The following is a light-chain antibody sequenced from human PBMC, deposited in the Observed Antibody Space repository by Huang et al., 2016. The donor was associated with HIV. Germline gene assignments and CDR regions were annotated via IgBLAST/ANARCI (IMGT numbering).Light chain of an antibody. CDR3: QQYDDSPT. J-gene: IGKJ1*01. CDR2: GAS. Sequence: EIVLTQSPGTLSLSPGERATLSCRASKSLPSNYLAWYQQKPGQAPRLLIYGASSRATGIPDRFSGSGSGTDFTLTISRLEPEDFAVYYCQQYDDSPTFGQGTKVEIK. V-gene: IGKV3-20*01. CDR1: KSLPSNY.